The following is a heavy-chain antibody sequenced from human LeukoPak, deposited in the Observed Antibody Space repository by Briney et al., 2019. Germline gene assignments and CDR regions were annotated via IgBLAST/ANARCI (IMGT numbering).Heavy chain of an antibody. CDR3: VRQAGVS. Sequence: GGSLRLSCTASGFTFSSYWMNWVRQAPGKGLEWVANIKQDGSQKYYVDSVKGRFAISRDNAKNSLYLQMNSLRAEDTAVYYCVRQAGVSWGQGTLVTVSS. D-gene: IGHD6-19*01. J-gene: IGHJ5*02. CDR2: IKQDGSQK. V-gene: IGHV3-7*01. CDR1: GFTFSSYW.